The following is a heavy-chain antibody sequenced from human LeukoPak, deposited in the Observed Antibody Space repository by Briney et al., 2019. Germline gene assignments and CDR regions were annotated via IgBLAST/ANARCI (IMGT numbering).Heavy chain of an antibody. CDR1: GYTFIGYY. Sequence: ASVKVPCRASGYTFIGYYMHWVRQAPGQGLEWMGWINPNSGGTNYAQKFQGWVTMTRDTSISTAYMELSRLRSDDTAVYYCARSGGYCSGGSCYADYWGQGTLVTVSS. J-gene: IGHJ4*02. CDR2: INPNSGGT. V-gene: IGHV1-2*04. CDR3: ARSGGYCSGGSCYADY. D-gene: IGHD2-15*01.